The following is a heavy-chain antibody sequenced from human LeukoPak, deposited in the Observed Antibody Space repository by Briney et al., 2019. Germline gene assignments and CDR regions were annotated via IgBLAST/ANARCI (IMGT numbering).Heavy chain of an antibody. D-gene: IGHD4/OR15-4a*01. CDR2: ISWDGGSK. V-gene: IGHV3-43*01. J-gene: IGHJ4*02. CDR3: AKESDGGDYYIDY. CDR1: GFTFDEFT. Sequence: PGGSLRLSCAASGFTFDEFTMLWVRQAPGKGLEWVSLISWDGGSKYYADSVKGRFTISRDNSKNSLYLQMNSLRTEDTALYYCAKESDGGDYYIDYWGQGTLVTVSS.